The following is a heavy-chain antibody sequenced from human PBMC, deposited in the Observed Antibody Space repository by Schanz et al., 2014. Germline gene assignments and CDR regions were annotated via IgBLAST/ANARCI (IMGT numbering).Heavy chain of an antibody. CDR1: GGSIKSYY. D-gene: IGHD1-1*01. V-gene: IGHV4-59*12. CDR3: ARGGRTTYNYYYGMDV. Sequence: QVQLQQSGPGLVRPSETLSLTCTVSGGSIKSYYWNWIRQPPGKGLEWIGYIHHSGDSYNNPSLKSRVTISVDPSKNQFSLKLSSVTAADTAVYYCARGGRTTYNYYYGMDVWGQGTTVTVSS. J-gene: IGHJ6*02. CDR2: IHHSGDS.